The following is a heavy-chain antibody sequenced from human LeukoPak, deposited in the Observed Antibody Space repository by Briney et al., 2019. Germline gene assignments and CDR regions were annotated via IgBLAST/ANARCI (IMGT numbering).Heavy chain of an antibody. CDR3: AKATRDSSGYSHYFDY. CDR1: GFTFSSHV. V-gene: IGHV3-23*01. CDR2: ICGDGGCT. D-gene: IGHD3-22*01. Sequence: PGGSLRLSCAASGFTFSSHVMSWVRQAPGKGLEWLSIICGDGGCTYYTDSVKGRFTISRDNSKNTLYLQMNSLRAEDTAIYYCAKATRDSSGYSHYFDYWGRGTLVSVSS. J-gene: IGHJ4*02.